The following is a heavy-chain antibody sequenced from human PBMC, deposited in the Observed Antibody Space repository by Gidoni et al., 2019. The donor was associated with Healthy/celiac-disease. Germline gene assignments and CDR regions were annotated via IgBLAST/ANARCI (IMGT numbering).Heavy chain of an antibody. V-gene: IGHV4-30-2*01. CDR3: AREITIFGVVIMNNWFDP. CDR2: IYHSGST. J-gene: IGHJ5*02. Sequence: QLQLQESGSGLVKPSQTLSLTCAVSGGSISSGGYSWSWIRQPPGKGLEWIGYIYHSGSTYYNPSLKSRVTISVDRSKNQFSLKLSSVTAADTAVYYCAREITIFGVVIMNNWFDPWGQGTLVTVSS. D-gene: IGHD3-3*01. CDR1: GGSISSGGYS.